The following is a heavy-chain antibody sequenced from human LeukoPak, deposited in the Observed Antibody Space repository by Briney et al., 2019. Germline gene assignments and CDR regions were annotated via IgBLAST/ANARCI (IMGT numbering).Heavy chain of an antibody. J-gene: IGHJ6*03. CDR3: AGARRYSNYGLHYMDV. Sequence: PGGSLRLSCAASGFTFSSYSMNWVRQAPGKGLEWVSYISSSSSTIYYADSVKGRFTISRDNAKNSLYLQMNSLRAEDTAVYYCAGARRYSNYGLHYMDVWGKGTTVTVSS. V-gene: IGHV3-48*01. D-gene: IGHD4-11*01. CDR1: GFTFSSYS. CDR2: ISSSSSTI.